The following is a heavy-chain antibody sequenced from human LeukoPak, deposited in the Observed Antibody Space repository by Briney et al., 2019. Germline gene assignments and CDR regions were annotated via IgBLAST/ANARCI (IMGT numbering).Heavy chain of an antibody. CDR2: INAGDGNT. CDR3: ASGDYDSSGYYRPLADY. J-gene: IGHJ4*02. Sequence: ASGKVSCKASGYTFTSYVIHWVGQAPGQRLEWMGWINAGDGNTKYSQKFQDSVTITRDTSASTAYMELSSLRSEDTAVYYCASGDYDSSGYYRPLADYWGQGTLVTVSS. CDR1: GYTFTSYV. D-gene: IGHD3-22*01. V-gene: IGHV1-3*01.